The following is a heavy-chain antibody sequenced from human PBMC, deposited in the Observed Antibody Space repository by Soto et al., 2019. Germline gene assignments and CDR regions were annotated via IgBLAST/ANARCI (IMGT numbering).Heavy chain of an antibody. D-gene: IGHD1-20*01. V-gene: IGHV1-18*01. J-gene: IGHJ4*02. CDR1: GYTFPSYG. CDR2: ISAYNGST. Sequence: ASVKVSCKASGYTFPSYGISWVRQAPGQGLEWMGWISAYNGSTNYAQKLQGRVTMTTDTSTSTAYMELRSLRSEDTAVYYCARGITLPTPLDYWGQGTLVTVSS. CDR3: ARGITLPTPLDY.